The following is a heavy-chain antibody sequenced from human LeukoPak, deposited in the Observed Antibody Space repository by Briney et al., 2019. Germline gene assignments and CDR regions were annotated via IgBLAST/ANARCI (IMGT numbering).Heavy chain of an antibody. CDR1: GGSISSSSYY. CDR2: IYYSGST. D-gene: IGHD5-24*01. V-gene: IGHV4-39*01. CDR3: ANSRDGFPLIDY. Sequence: PSETLSLTCTVSGGSISSSSYYWGWIRQPPGKGLEWIGSIYYSGSTYYNPSLKSRVTISVDTSKNQFSLKLSSVTAADTAVYYCANSRDGFPLIDYWGQGTLVTVSS. J-gene: IGHJ4*02.